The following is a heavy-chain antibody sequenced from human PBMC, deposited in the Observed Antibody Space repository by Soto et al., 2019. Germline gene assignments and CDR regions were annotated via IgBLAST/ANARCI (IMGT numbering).Heavy chain of an antibody. V-gene: IGHV1-69*12. CDR1: GGTFSSYA. J-gene: IGHJ6*02. CDR3: ARDLGGSFTPYYYYYGMDV. D-gene: IGHD2-15*01. CDR2: IIPIFGTA. Sequence: QVQLVQSGAEVKKPGSSVKVSCKASGGTFSSYAISWVRQAPGQGLEWIGGIIPIFGTANYAQKFQGRVTITADESTSTAYMELSSLRSEDTAVYYCARDLGGSFTPYYYYYGMDVWGQGTTVTVSS.